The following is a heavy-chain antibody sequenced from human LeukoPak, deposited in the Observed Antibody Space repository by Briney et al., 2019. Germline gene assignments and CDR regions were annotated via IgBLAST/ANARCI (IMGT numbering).Heavy chain of an antibody. J-gene: IGHJ3*02. D-gene: IGHD1-26*01. CDR1: GGSISSYY. Sequence: KPWETLSLTCTVSGGSISSYYWSWIRQPPGKGLEWIGYIYYSGSTNYNPSLKSRVTISVDTSKNQFSLKLSSVTAADTAVYYCARVGGSYYADAFDIWGQGTMVTVSS. CDR3: ARVGGSYYADAFDI. V-gene: IGHV4-59*01. CDR2: IYYSGST.